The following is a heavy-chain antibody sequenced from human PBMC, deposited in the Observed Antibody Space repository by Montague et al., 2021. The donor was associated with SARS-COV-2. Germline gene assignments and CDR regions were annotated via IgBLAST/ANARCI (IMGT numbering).Heavy chain of an antibody. CDR3: ARLRDGVVPSPILGVGPYYSYYYMDV. D-gene: IGHD3-10*01. J-gene: IGHJ6*03. Sequence: SETLSLTCAVHGTPFSGYYWNWIRQPPGKGLEWIGDINHGGSTKYSPSLKSRLTISADTSKNQFSLKLTSVAAADTAVYYCARLRDGVVPSPILGVGPYYSYYYMDVWGRGTTVTVSS. V-gene: IGHV4-34*01. CDR1: GTPFSGYY. CDR2: INHGGST.